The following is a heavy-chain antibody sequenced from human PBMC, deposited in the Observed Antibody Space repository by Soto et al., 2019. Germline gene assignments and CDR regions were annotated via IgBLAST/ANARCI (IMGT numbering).Heavy chain of an antibody. CDR2: IYSGGST. CDR1: GFTVSSNY. J-gene: IGHJ4*02. D-gene: IGHD3-22*01. Sequence: EVQLVESGGGLIQPGGSLRLSCAASGFTVSSNYMSWVRQAPGKGLEWVSVIYSGGSTYYADSVKGRFTISRDNSKNTLYRQMNSLRAEDTAVYYCARVDYYDSSGSDYWGQGTLVTVSS. V-gene: IGHV3-53*01. CDR3: ARVDYYDSSGSDY.